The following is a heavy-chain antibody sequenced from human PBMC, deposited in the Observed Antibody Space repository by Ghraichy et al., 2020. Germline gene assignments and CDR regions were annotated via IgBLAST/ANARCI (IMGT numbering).Heavy chain of an antibody. V-gene: IGHV2-5*02. Sequence: GPTLVKPTQTLTLTCTFSGFSLSTSGVGVGWIRQPPGKALEWLALIYWDDDKRYSPSLKSRLTITKDTSKNQVVLTMTNMDPVDTATYYCAHMGYDSSGYYWYYYYYYMDVWGKGTTVTVSS. CDR2: IYWDDDK. D-gene: IGHD3-22*01. J-gene: IGHJ6*03. CDR1: GFSLSTSGVG. CDR3: AHMGYDSSGYYWYYYYYYMDV.